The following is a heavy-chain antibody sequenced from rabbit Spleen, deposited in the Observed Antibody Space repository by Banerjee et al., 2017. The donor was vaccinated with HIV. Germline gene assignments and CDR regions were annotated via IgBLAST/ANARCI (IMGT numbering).Heavy chain of an antibody. CDR2: IDAGSSGFT. D-gene: IGHD8-1*01. CDR1: GFSFSNKAV. J-gene: IGHJ6*01. CDR3: ARDTASSFSSYGMDL. V-gene: IGHV1S45*01. Sequence: QEQLVESGGGLVKPEGSLTLTCKASGFSFSNKAVMCWVRQAPGKGLEWIACIDAGSSGFTYFATWAKGRFTISKTSSTTVTLQMTRLTAADTATYFCARDTASSFSSYGMDLWGPGTLVTV.